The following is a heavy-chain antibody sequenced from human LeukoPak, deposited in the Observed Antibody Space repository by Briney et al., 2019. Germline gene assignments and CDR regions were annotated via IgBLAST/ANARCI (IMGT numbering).Heavy chain of an antibody. V-gene: IGHV4-38-2*01. CDR3: ASPSQVYDFWSGLDY. CDR1: GYSISSGYY. Sequence: PSETLSLTCSVSGYSISSGYYWGWIRQPPGKGLEWIGSIYHSGSTYYNPSLKSRVTISVDTSKNQFSLKLSSVTAADTAVYYCASPSQVYDFWSGLDYWGQGTLVTVSS. D-gene: IGHD3-3*01. J-gene: IGHJ4*02. CDR2: IYHSGST.